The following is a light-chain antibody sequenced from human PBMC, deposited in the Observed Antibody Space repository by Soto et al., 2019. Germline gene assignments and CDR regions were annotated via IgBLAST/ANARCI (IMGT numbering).Light chain of an antibody. J-gene: IGKJ2*01. CDR3: QQYGSSPYT. CDR1: EFVTSTY. V-gene: IGKV3-20*01. Sequence: DIVLTQSPATLSLSPGDRATLSCRASEFVTSTYLAWYQQKSGQAPRLLIYGGSNRATGIPDSFRGSGSGTDFTLTISRLEPEDFAVYYCQQYGSSPYTFGQGTKLEIK. CDR2: GGS.